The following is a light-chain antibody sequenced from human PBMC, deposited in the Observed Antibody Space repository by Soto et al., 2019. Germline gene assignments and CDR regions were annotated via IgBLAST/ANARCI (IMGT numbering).Light chain of an antibody. J-gene: IGLJ2*01. CDR3: ASWDTDVNAV. CDR1: IFDVGDNF. CDR2: DDD. V-gene: IGLV1-51*01. Sequence: QSVLTQPPSVSAAPGKKVTISCSGTIFDVGDNFVSWYQHFPGTAPKLLIYDDDRRPSGIPDRFSASKSGTSATLRIARVQPGDEADYYCASWDTDVNAVFGGGTKVTVL.